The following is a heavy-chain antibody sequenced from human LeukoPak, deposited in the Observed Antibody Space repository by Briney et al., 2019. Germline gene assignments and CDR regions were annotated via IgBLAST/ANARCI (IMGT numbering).Heavy chain of an antibody. D-gene: IGHD4-11*01. J-gene: IGHJ6*02. CDR2: ISGSGGST. V-gene: IGHV3-23*01. Sequence: GGSLRLSCAASGFTFSSYAMSWVRQAPGKGLEWVSAISGSGGSTYYADSVKGRFTISRDNSKNTLYLQMNTLRAEDTAVYYCTRDAYSINYYYNGMDVWGQGTTVIVSS. CDR3: TRDAYSINYYYNGMDV. CDR1: GFTFSSYA.